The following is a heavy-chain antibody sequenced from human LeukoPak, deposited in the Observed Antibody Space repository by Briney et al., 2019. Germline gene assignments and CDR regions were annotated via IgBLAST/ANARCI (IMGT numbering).Heavy chain of an antibody. D-gene: IGHD2-21*02. CDR2: ISSSGSTI. CDR1: GFTFSDYY. V-gene: IGHV3-11*04. Sequence: GGSLRLSCAVSGFTFSDYYMSWIRQAQGKGLEWVSYISSSGSTIYYADSVKGRFTISRDNAKNMIYLEMTSLKVEDTAVYYCAKGYCGGDCSIRGLVFDYWGQGTLVTVSS. J-gene: IGHJ4*02. CDR3: AKGYCGGDCSIRGLVFDY.